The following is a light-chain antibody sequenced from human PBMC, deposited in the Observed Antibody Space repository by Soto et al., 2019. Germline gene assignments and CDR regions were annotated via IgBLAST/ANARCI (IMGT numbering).Light chain of an antibody. J-gene: IGLJ2*01. CDR3: CSYAGSYTGVV. V-gene: IGLV2-11*01. CDR2: DVI. CDR1: SSDVGGYDY. Sequence: QSALTQPRSVSGSPGQSVTMSCTGTSSDVGGYDYVSWYQQHPGKAPKLLIYDVIKRPSGVPDRFSGSKSGNTASLTISGLQAEDEADYYCCSYAGSYTGVVFGGGTQLTV.